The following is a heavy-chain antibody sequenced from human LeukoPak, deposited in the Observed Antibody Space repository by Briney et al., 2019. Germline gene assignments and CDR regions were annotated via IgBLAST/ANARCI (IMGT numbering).Heavy chain of an antibody. CDR3: ARSRVSGFGFDY. V-gene: IGHV4-34*01. Sequence: KTSETLSLTCAVYGGSFSGYYWSWIRQPPGKGLEWIGEINHSGSTNYNPSLKSRVTMAVDTPKNQFSLRLTSVTAADTAVYYCARSRVSGFGFDYWGQGPLVTVSS. J-gene: IGHJ4*02. CDR1: GGSFSGYY. CDR2: INHSGST. D-gene: IGHD5-12*01.